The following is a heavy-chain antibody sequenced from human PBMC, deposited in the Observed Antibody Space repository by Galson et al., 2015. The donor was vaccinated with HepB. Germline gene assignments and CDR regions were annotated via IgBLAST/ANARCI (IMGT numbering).Heavy chain of an antibody. CDR2: IIPIFGTA. CDR3: ARGGLDGDYGDY. Sequence: SVKVSCKASGGTFSSYAISWVRQAPGQGLEWMGGIIPIFGTANYAQKFQGRVTITADESTSTAYMELSSLGSEDTAVYYCARGGLDGDYGDYWGQGTLVTVSS. D-gene: IGHD3/OR15-3a*01. CDR1: GGTFSSYA. V-gene: IGHV1-69*13. J-gene: IGHJ4*02.